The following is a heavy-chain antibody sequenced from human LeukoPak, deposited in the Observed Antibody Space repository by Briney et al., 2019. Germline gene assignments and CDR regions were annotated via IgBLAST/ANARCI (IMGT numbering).Heavy chain of an antibody. CDR1: GFVVSSNY. Sequence: GGSLRLSCAASGFVVSSNYLAWVRQAPGEGLEWVSFMYSDNNIYYADSVKGRFTISRDNSKNTLYLQMNSLRAEDTAVYYCAKEDGDYVSRSDYWGQGTLVTVSS. V-gene: IGHV3-53*01. CDR2: MYSDNNI. D-gene: IGHD4-17*01. J-gene: IGHJ4*02. CDR3: AKEDGDYVSRSDY.